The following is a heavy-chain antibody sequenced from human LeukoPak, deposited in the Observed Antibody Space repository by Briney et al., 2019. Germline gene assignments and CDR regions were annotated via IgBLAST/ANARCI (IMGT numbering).Heavy chain of an antibody. CDR3: ASGNDCSGSQRTNWFDP. CDR2: INHSGSI. J-gene: IGHJ5*02. D-gene: IGHD3-22*01. V-gene: IGHV4-34*01. CDR1: GGSFSGYY. Sequence: SETLSLTCAVYGGSFSGYYWSWIRQPPGKGLEWIGEINHSGSINYNPSLKSRVTISVDTSKNQFSLKLSSVTAADTAVYYCASGNDCSGSQRTNWFDPWGQGTLVTVSS.